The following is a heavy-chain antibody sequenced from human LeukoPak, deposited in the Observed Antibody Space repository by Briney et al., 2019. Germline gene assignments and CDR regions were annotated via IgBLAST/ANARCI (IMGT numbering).Heavy chain of an antibody. CDR3: ARSRYSGYDYGLDY. Sequence: PSETLSLTCTVSGGSISYYYWSWIRQSPGKGLEWIGYIYYSGSTNYNPSLKSRVTISVDTSKNQFSLKLSSVTAADTAVYYCARSRYSGYDYGLDYWGQGTLVTVSS. V-gene: IGHV4-59*01. CDR2: IYYSGST. D-gene: IGHD5-12*01. J-gene: IGHJ4*02. CDR1: GGSISYYY.